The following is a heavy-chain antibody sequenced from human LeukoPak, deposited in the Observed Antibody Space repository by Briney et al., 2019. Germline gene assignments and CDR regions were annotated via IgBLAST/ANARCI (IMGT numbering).Heavy chain of an antibody. V-gene: IGHV3-30*18. D-gene: IGHD2-21*01. CDR3: AKAHSGY. J-gene: IGHJ4*02. Sequence: GRSLRLSCAASGFTFSSYGMHWVRQAPGKGLEWVAVISYDGSNKYYADSVKGRFTISRDNSKNTLYLQMNSLRAEDTAVYYCAKAHSGYWGQGTLVTVSS. CDR1: GFTFSSYG. CDR2: ISYDGSNK.